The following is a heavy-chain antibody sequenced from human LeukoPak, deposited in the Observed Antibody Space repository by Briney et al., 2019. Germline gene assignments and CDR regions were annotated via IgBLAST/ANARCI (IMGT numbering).Heavy chain of an antibody. CDR3: AKDLRRGYSGYDLGY. V-gene: IGHV3-23*01. CDR2: ISGSGGST. CDR1: GFTFDDYA. J-gene: IGHJ4*02. Sequence: QTGGSLRLSCAASGFTFDDYAMHWVRQAPGKGLEWVSAISGSGGSTYYADSVKGRFTISRDNSKNTLYLQMNSLRAEDTAVYYCAKDLRRGYSGYDLGYWGQGTLVTVSS. D-gene: IGHD5-12*01.